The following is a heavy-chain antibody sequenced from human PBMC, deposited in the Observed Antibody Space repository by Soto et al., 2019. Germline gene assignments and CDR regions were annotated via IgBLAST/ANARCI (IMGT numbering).Heavy chain of an antibody. D-gene: IGHD1-7*01. CDR1: GGSFSGYY. Sequence: SETLSLTCAVYGGSFSGYYWSWIRQPPGKGLEWIGEINHSGSTNYNPSLKSRVTISVDTSKNQFSLKLSSVTAADTAVYYCARGRTRSNYYYYMDVWGKGTTVTVSS. CDR2: INHSGST. CDR3: ARGRTRSNYYYYMDV. J-gene: IGHJ6*03. V-gene: IGHV4-34*01.